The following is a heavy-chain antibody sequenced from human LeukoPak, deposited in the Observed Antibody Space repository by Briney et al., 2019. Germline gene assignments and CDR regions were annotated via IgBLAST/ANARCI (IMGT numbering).Heavy chain of an antibody. J-gene: IGHJ4*02. Sequence: SETLSLTCAVYGGSFSGYYWSWVRQPPGKGLEWMGEINHSGSTNYNPSLRSRATISEDTSKKQFSFKLSSGTGADTAVYYCASKVWVQGGRYFDYWGQGTLVTVSS. CDR1: GGSFSGYY. CDR3: ASKVWVQGGRYFDY. D-gene: IGHD1-1*01. V-gene: IGHV4-34*01. CDR2: INHSGST.